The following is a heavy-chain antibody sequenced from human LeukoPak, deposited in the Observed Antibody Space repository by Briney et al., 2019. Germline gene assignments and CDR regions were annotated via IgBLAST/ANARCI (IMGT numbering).Heavy chain of an antibody. CDR1: GFTFSSYG. Sequence: GGSLRLSCAASGFTFSSYGMHWVRQAPGKGLEWVAVISYDGSNKYYADSVKGRFTISRDNSKNTLYLQMNSLRAEDTAVYYCAKQGGYYDYYFDYWGQGTLVTVSS. CDR2: ISYDGSNK. J-gene: IGHJ4*02. D-gene: IGHD3-3*01. CDR3: AKQGGYYDYYFDY. V-gene: IGHV3-30*18.